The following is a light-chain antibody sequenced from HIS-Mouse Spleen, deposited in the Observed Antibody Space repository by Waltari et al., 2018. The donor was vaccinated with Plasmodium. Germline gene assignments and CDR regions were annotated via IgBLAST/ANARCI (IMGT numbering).Light chain of an antibody. J-gene: IGKJ1*01. Sequence: EIVLTQSPGTLSLSPGERATLSCRASQSVSSSYLAWYQQKPGQAPRLLIYGASSRATGSPGRFSGRGSGTDFTLTISRLEPEDFAVYYCQQYGSSGTFGQGTKVEIK. CDR1: QSVSSSY. CDR2: GAS. CDR3: QQYGSSGT. V-gene: IGKV3-20*01.